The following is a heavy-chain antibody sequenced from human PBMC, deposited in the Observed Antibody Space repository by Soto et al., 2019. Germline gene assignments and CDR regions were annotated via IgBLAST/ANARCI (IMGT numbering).Heavy chain of an antibody. CDR3: AREGLVPAATPWFDY. Sequence: LRLSCAASGFTFSSYAMHWVRQAPAKGLEWVAVISYDGSNKYYADSVKGRFTISRDNSKNTLYLQMNSLRAEDTAVYYCAREGLVPAATPWFDYWGQGTLVTVSS. D-gene: IGHD2-2*02. CDR2: ISYDGSNK. J-gene: IGHJ4*02. V-gene: IGHV3-30-3*01. CDR1: GFTFSSYA.